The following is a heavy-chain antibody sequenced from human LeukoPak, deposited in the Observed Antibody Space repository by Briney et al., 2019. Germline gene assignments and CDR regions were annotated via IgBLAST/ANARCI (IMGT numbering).Heavy chain of an antibody. CDR3: SKEGPTYYYYSSGGY. Sequence: GGSLRLSCAASGFTFSSYGMHWVRQAPGKGLEWVAFIRYDGSNKYYADSVKGRFTISRDNSKNTLYLQMNSLRAEDTAVYYCSKEGPTYYYYSSGGYWGQGTRVTVSS. CDR1: GFTFSSYG. V-gene: IGHV3-30*02. CDR2: IRYDGSNK. D-gene: IGHD3-22*01. J-gene: IGHJ4*02.